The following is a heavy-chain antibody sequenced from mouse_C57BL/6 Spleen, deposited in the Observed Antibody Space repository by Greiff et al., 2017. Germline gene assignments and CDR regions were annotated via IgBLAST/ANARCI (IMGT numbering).Heavy chain of an antibody. CDR3: AKESWFAY. CDR1: GFSLTSYG. J-gene: IGHJ3*01. Sequence: VKLVESGPGLVQPAQSLTITCTVSGFSLTSYGVHWVRQSPGKGLEWLGVIWSGGSTDYNAAFISRLSISKYNSKSQVFFKMNSLQADDTAIYYFAKESWFAYWGQGTLVTVSA. CDR2: IWSGGST. V-gene: IGHV2-2*01.